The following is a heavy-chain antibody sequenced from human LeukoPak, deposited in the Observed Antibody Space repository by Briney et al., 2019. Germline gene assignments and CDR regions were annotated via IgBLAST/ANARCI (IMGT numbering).Heavy chain of an antibody. D-gene: IGHD2-2*01. CDR3: ARDKRLGYQLLF. CDR1: GFTFDDYA. CDR2: ISWNSGSI. Sequence: PGGSLRLSCAASGFTFDDYAMHWVRQAPGKGLEWVSGISWNSGSIGYVDSVKGRFTISRDNAKNSLYLQMNSLRAEDTAVYYCARDKRLGYQLLFWGQGTLVTVSS. J-gene: IGHJ4*02. V-gene: IGHV3-9*01.